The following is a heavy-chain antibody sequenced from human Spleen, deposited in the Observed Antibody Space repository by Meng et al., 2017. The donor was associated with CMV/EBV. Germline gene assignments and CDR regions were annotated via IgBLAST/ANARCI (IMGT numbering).Heavy chain of an antibody. CDR3: AKDYDTSGYYSIYYYYGMDV. J-gene: IGHJ6*02. V-gene: IGHV3-30*02. CDR2: IQLVGSNK. Sequence: GGSLRLSCAASGFTFSSYAMSWVRQAPGKGLEWVTFIQLVGSNKYYADSVKGRFTISRDNSKNTLYLQMNNLRAEDTAVYYCAKDYDTSGYYSIYYYYGMDVWGQGTTVTVSS. CDR1: GFTFSSYA. D-gene: IGHD3-22*01.